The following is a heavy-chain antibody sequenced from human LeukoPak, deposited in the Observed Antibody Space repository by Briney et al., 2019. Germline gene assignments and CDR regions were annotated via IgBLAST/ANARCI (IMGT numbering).Heavy chain of an antibody. CDR3: ARHSSGYYFDY. J-gene: IGHJ4*02. V-gene: IGHV4-59*08. CDR2: IYYSGST. Sequence: SETLSLTCTVSGASINSYYWSWIRQPPGKGLEWIGYIYYSGSTNYNPSLKSRVTISVDTSKNQFSLKLSSVTAADTAVYYCARHSSGYYFDYWGQGTLVTVSS. CDR1: GASINSYY. D-gene: IGHD3-22*01.